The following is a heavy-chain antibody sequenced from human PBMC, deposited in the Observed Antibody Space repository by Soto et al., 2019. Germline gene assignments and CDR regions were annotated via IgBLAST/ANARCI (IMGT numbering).Heavy chain of an antibody. D-gene: IGHD3-3*01. CDR2: IYWDADK. Sequence: QITLNESGPTVVRPTETLTLTCRFSGFSLTTSGVGVGWIRQSPGKAPEWLALIYWDADKRYSASLKSRLTITKDTSKNQVVLTVSDLDPTDTATYYCAHRVLRTVFGLVTTTAIYFDFWGKGTPVAVSS. CDR1: GFSLTTSGVG. CDR3: AHRVLRTVFGLVTTTAIYFDF. J-gene: IGHJ4*02. V-gene: IGHV2-5*02.